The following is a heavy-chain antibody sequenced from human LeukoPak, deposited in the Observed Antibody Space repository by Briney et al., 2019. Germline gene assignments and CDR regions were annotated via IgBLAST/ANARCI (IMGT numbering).Heavy chain of an antibody. CDR1: GFSFGSYA. D-gene: IGHD3-10*01. CDR3: ARVRVRAVLITYYYYYSMDV. Sequence: GTSLRLSCAASGFSFGSYAIHWVRQAPGKGLQWVALISYDGGNKDYANSVKGRFTISRDNSKNTLYLQMNSLRAEDTAVYYCARVRVRAVLITYYYYYSMDVWGQGTTVTVSS. J-gene: IGHJ6*02. CDR2: ISYDGGNK. V-gene: IGHV3-30*04.